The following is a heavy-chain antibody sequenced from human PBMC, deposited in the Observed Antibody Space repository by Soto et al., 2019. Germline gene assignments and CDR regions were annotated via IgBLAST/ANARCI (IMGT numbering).Heavy chain of an antibody. CDR2: ISDNGEYI. V-gene: IGHV3-21*01. CDR3: ARSLPGAPFDI. Sequence: PGGSLRLSCAASGVTFSSSAMKWVRQAPGKGLEWVSSISDNGEYIFYADSLEGRFTISRDNAKNSLYLQMNSLRAEDTAVYYCARSLPGAPFDIWGQGTMVTVSS. J-gene: IGHJ3*02. CDR1: GVTFSSSA.